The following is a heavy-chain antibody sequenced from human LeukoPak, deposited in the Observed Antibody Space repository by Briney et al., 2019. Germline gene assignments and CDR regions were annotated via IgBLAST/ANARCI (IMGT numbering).Heavy chain of an antibody. CDR1: GGSISSGGYY. CDR2: IYYSGST. D-gene: IGHD5-18*01. V-gene: IGHV4-31*03. Sequence: PSETLSLTCTVSGGSISSGGYYWSWIRQHPGKGLEWIGYIYYSGSTYYNPSLKSRVTISVDTSKNQFSLKLSSVTAADTAVYYCAREGYSYGTPRTGFDYWGQGTLVTVSS. J-gene: IGHJ4*02. CDR3: AREGYSYGTPRTGFDY.